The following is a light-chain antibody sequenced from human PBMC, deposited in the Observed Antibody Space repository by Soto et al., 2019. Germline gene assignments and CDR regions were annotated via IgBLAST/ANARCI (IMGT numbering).Light chain of an antibody. CDR3: QQFGSSSFT. CDR1: QSVSSNY. J-gene: IGKJ3*01. V-gene: IGKV3-20*01. CDR2: GAS. Sequence: EIVLTQSPGTLSLSPGERATLSCRASQSVSSNYLAWYQQKPGLAPRLLIYGASTRATGIPDRFSGSGSGTDFTLTISRLEPDDFAVYYCQQFGSSSFTFGPGTKVDIK.